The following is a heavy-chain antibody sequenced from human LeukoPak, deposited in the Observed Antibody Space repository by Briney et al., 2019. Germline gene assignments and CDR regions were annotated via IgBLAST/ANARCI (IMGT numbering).Heavy chain of an antibody. CDR2: IYYTGST. V-gene: IGHV4-59*01. CDR1: GGSISSYY. J-gene: IGHJ1*01. CDR3: ARGGWYPESFQH. Sequence: SETLSLTCTVSGGSISSYYWNWIRQPPGKGLEWIGYIYYTGSTNYNPSLKSRVTISVDTSKNQFSLKLSSVTAADTAVYYCARGGWYPESFQHWGQGALVTVSS. D-gene: IGHD6-19*01.